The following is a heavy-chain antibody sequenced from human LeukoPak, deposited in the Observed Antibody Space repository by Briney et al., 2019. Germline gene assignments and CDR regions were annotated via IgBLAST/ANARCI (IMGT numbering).Heavy chain of an antibody. V-gene: IGHV1-2*02. Sequence: ASVKVSCKACGYTFTGYYMHWVRQAPGQGLEWMGWINPNSGGTNYAQKFQGRVTMTRDTSISTAYMELSRLRSDDTAVYYCARDRSSSSLGWFDPWGQGTLVTVPS. CDR3: ARDRSSSSLGWFDP. CDR2: INPNSGGT. CDR1: GYTFTGYY. J-gene: IGHJ5*02. D-gene: IGHD6-6*01.